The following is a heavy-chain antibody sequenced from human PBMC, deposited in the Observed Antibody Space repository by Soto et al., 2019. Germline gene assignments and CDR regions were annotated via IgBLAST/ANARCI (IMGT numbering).Heavy chain of an antibody. CDR1: GGTFRSYA. V-gene: IGHV1-69*13. J-gene: IGHJ4*02. CDR2: IIPLFGTT. D-gene: IGHD3-16*02. CDR3: ASNNRASYHFDY. Sequence: ASVKVSCKASGGTFRSYAISWVRQAPGQGPEWVGGIIPLFGTTNYAPKFQGRVTITADESASTAYMELGSLRSEDTAVYYCASNNRASYHFDYWGQGTQVTVSS.